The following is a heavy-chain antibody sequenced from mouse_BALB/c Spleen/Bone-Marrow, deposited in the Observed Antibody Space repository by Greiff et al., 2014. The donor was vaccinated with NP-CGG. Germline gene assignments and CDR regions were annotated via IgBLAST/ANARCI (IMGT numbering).Heavy chain of an antibody. Sequence: EVKLVESGAELVKPGASVKLSCTASGFNVKDTYIHWVKQRPEQGLERIGRIDPANGNTKYDPKFQGKATITADTSSNTAYLQLGSLTSEDTAVYYCASYVYGYYFDYWGQGTTLTVSS. CDR3: ASYVYGYYFDY. V-gene: IGHV14-3*02. CDR2: IDPANGNT. D-gene: IGHD2-2*01. J-gene: IGHJ2*01. CDR1: GFNVKDTY.